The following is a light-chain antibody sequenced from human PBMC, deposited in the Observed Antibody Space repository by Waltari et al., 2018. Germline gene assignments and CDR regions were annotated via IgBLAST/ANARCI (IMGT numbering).Light chain of an antibody. V-gene: IGLV8-61*01. Sequence: TVVTQEPSLSVSAGGTVTLPCALSSGSVSSTSYATWDQHTPGPAPRTLVYKANARSSGVPDRFSGSILGNTAALTITGAQADDESDYYCALYMGSGSWVFGGGTKLTVL. CDR3: ALYMGSGSWV. CDR1: SGSVSSTSY. J-gene: IGLJ3*02. CDR2: KAN.